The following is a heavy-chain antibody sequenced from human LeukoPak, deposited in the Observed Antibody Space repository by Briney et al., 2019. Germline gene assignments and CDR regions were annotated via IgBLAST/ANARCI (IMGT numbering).Heavy chain of an antibody. J-gene: IGHJ3*02. D-gene: IGHD2-21*02. CDR3: ARGAYCGSDCHFAFDI. CDR2: IKQDGSVK. V-gene: IGHV3-7*04. CDR1: GFTFSTYW. Sequence: GGSLRLSCAASGFTFSTYWMSWVRQAPGKGLEWVANIKQDGSVKYYVDSVKGRFTISRDNAKNSLYVQMNSLRVEDTAVYYCARGAYCGSDCHFAFDIWGQGTMVTVSS.